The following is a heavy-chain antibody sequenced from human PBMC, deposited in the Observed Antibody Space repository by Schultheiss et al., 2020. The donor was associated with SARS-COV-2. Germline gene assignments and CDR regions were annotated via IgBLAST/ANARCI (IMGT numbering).Heavy chain of an antibody. Sequence: SETLSLTCAVSGDSISSSNWWSWVRQPPGKGLEWIGEIFHNGNTNYNPSLKSRVTISVDKSKNQFSLKLSSVTAADTAVYYCARASIAAAGPSAFDIWGQGTMVTVSS. CDR1: GDSISSSNW. D-gene: IGHD6-13*01. J-gene: IGHJ3*02. CDR3: ARASIAAAGPSAFDI. V-gene: IGHV4-4*02. CDR2: IFHNGNT.